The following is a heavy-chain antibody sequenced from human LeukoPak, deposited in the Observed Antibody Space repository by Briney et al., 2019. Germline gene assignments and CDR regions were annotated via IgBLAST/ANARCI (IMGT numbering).Heavy chain of an antibody. J-gene: IGHJ5*02. D-gene: IGHD4-23*01. CDR3: ARLDYGGNWFDP. Sequence: GSLRLSCAASGFTVSSNYMSWVRQAPGKGLEWVSVIYSGGGTYYADSVKGRFTISRDNSKNTLYLQMNSLRAEDTAVYYCARLDYGGNWFDPWGQGTLVTVSS. V-gene: IGHV3-66*04. CDR2: IYSGGGT. CDR1: GFTVSSNY.